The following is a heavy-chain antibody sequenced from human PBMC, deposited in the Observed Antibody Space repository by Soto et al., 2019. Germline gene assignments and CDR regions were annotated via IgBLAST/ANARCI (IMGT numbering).Heavy chain of an antibody. CDR2: LIPIFGTA. D-gene: IGHD3-22*01. Sequence: QVQLVQSWAEVKKPGSSVKVSCKASGGTFSSYAISWVRQAPGQGLEWMGGLIPIFGTANYAQKFQGRGTITADDSTSTAYMELSSLRSDDTAVYYCAGVVWPGITMLVDYYGMDVWGQGTTVTVSS. V-gene: IGHV1-69*01. CDR1: GGTFSSYA. J-gene: IGHJ6*02. CDR3: AGVVWPGITMLVDYYGMDV.